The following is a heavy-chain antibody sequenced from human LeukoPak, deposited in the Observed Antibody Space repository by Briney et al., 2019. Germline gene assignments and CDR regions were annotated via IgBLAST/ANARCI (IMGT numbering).Heavy chain of an antibody. D-gene: IGHD2-2*01. J-gene: IGHJ4*02. Sequence: PGGSLRLSCAASGFSVSSTYMSWARQAPGKGLEWVSIVYTDGNTDYADSVKGRFTVSRDNSKNTLYLQMNSLRAEDTAVYYCATSPASSCLDDWGQGTLVTVSS. V-gene: IGHV3-53*01. CDR2: VYTDGNT. CDR1: GFSVSSTY. CDR3: ATSPASSCLDD.